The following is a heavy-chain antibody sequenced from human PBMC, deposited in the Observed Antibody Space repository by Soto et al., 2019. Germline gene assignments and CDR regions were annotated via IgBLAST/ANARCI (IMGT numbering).Heavy chain of an antibody. D-gene: IGHD2-21*02. CDR3: ARAGEVYCGGDCYSPYYFDY. CDR2: INHSGST. CDR1: GGSFSGYY. Sequence: PSETLSLTCAVYGGSFSGYYWSWIRQPPGKGLEWIGEINHSGSTNYNPSLKSRLTISVDKSKNQFSLKLTSVTAADTAVYYCARAGEVYCGGDCYSPYYFDYWGQGTLVTVSS. V-gene: IGHV4-34*01. J-gene: IGHJ4*02.